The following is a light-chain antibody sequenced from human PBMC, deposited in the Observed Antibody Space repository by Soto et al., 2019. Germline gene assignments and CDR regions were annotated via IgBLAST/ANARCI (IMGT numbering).Light chain of an antibody. CDR3: SSYAGSTTYV. Sequence: QSVLTQPPSASGSPGQSVTISCSGTSSDVGGFNYVSWYQQHPGRAPKVLIYEVNKRPSGVPDRFSGSKSGSTASLTVSGLQAEDEAEYYCSSYAGSTTYVFGTGTKVTV. J-gene: IGLJ1*01. V-gene: IGLV2-8*01. CDR1: SSDVGGFNY. CDR2: EVN.